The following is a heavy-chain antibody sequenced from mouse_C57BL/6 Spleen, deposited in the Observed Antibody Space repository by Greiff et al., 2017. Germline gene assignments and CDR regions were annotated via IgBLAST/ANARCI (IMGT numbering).Heavy chain of an antibody. Sequence: VQLQQPGAELVMPGASVKLSCKASGYTFTSYWMHWVKQRPGQGLEWIGEIDPSDSYTNYNQKFKGKSTLTVDKSSSTAYMQLSSLTSEDSAVYYCARSGWLPYYFDYWGQGTTLTVSS. D-gene: IGHD2-3*01. V-gene: IGHV1-69*01. CDR3: ARSGWLPYYFDY. J-gene: IGHJ2*01. CDR2: IDPSDSYT. CDR1: GYTFTSYW.